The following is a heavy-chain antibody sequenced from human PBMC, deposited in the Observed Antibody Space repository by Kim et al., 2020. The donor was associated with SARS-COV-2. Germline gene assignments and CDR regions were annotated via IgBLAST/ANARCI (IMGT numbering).Heavy chain of an antibody. CDR1: GFTFSSYS. CDR3: AREMRNLLRYFDWLPTFDY. D-gene: IGHD3-9*01. J-gene: IGHJ4*02. Sequence: GGSLRLSCAASGFTFSSYSMNWVRQATGKGLEWVSSISSSSSYIYYADSVKGRFTISRDNAKNSLYLQMNSLRAEDTAVYYCAREMRNLLRYFDWLPTFDYWGQGTLVTVSS. CDR2: ISSSSSYI. V-gene: IGHV3-21*01.